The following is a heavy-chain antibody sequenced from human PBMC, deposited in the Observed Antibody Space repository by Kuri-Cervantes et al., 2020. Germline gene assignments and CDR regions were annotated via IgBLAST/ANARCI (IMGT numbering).Heavy chain of an antibody. CDR3: VRGRRLRGWFDP. D-gene: IGHD4-17*01. V-gene: IGHV4-4*02. Sequence: SETLSLTCAASGGSISSSNLWSWVRQPPGKGLEWIGEIYHSGSTNYNPSLESRLTISVDTSKNQFSLKLNYVTAADTAVYYCVRGRRLRGWFDPWGQGTLVTVSS. CDR2: IYHSGST. CDR1: GGSISSSNL. J-gene: IGHJ5*02.